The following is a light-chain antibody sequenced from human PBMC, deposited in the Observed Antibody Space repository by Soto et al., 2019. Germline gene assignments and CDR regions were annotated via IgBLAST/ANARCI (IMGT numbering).Light chain of an antibody. CDR1: QNISIY. J-gene: IGKJ5*01. CDR2: DAS. Sequence: EIVLTQSPATLSLSPGERATLSCRASQNISIYLAWYQQRPGQAPRLLIYDASNRATGIPARFSGSGSGTDFTLTIGSLEPEDFAVYYCQQCSNWPPEITFGQGTRLDIK. V-gene: IGKV3-11*01. CDR3: QQCSNWPPEIT.